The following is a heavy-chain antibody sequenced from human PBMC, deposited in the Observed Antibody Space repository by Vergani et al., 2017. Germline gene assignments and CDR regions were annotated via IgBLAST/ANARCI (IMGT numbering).Heavy chain of an antibody. Sequence: VEAGGGLVQPGGSLRLSCTAPGFTFQAFAFHWVRQVSGRGLEWVSGISWNSGSIGYADSVKGRFTISRDNAKNSLYLQMNSLRAEDTALYYCAKDSGSSTSCLIDYWGQGTLVTVSS. V-gene: IGHV3-9*01. CDR3: AKDSGSSTSCLIDY. CDR2: ISWNSGSI. J-gene: IGHJ4*02. CDR1: GFTFQAFA. D-gene: IGHD2-2*01.